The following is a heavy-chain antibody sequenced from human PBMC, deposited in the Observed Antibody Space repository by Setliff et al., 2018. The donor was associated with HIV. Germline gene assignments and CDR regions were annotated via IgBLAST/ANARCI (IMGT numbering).Heavy chain of an antibody. CDR2: IYYSGST. J-gene: IGHJ3*02. CDR3: ARVSQDLLGAFDI. D-gene: IGHD7-27*01. CDR1: GDSINSGDYY. Sequence: SETLSLTCTVSGDSINSGDYYWAWIRHHPGKGLQWIGYIYYSGSTNYNPSLKSRVIISVDSSKNQFFLKLTSVTAADTAMYYCARVSQDLLGAFDIWGQGTMVTVSS. V-gene: IGHV4-31*03.